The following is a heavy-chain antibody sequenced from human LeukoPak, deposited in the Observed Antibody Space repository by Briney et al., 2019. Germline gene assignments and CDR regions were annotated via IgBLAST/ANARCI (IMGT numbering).Heavy chain of an antibody. CDR2: IIPIFGTA. CDR3: AVHLTAAHYGSGSYYSSPGAFDI. Sequence: SVKVSCKASGGTFNSYAISWVRQAPGQGLEWMGGIIPIFGTANYAQKFQGRVTITADESTSTAYMELSSLRSEDTAVYYCAVHLTAAHYGSGSYYSSPGAFDIWGQGTMVTVSS. V-gene: IGHV1-69*13. J-gene: IGHJ3*02. CDR1: GGTFNSYA. D-gene: IGHD3-10*01.